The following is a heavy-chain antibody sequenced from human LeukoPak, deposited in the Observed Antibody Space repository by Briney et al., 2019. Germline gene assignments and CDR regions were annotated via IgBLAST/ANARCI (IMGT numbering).Heavy chain of an antibody. Sequence: SETLSLTCTVSGGSITTNYWSWIRQPPGKGPEWIAYMYHDGATYYNPSLESRVTTSMDTSKKQLSLKLSSVTAADTAVYYCARRRTGDYFDYWGQGTLVTVSS. CDR2: MYHDGAT. CDR1: GGSITTNY. V-gene: IGHV4-59*12. CDR3: ARRRTGDYFDY. D-gene: IGHD1-14*01. J-gene: IGHJ4*02.